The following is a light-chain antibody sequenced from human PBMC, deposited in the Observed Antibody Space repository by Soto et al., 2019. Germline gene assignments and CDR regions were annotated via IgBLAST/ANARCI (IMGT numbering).Light chain of an antibody. J-gene: IGKJ5*01. CDR3: KKYKGSPIT. Sequence: DIQMTQSPSSLSASVGDRVTITCRASQGISNYLAWYQQKPGKVPKLLIYAASTLQSGVPSRFSGSGSGTDSTPTISSPQPKDLTTYYCKKYKGSPITFGQGTGLEIK. CDR1: QGISNY. V-gene: IGKV1-27*01. CDR2: AAS.